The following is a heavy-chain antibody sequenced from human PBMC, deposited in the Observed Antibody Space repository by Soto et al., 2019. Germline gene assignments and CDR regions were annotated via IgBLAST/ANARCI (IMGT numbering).Heavy chain of an antibody. J-gene: IGHJ4*02. CDR1: GFTFSSYA. CDR3: AKVPLYGDYDLGYYFDY. D-gene: IGHD4-17*01. V-gene: IGHV3-23*01. CDR2: ISGSGGST. Sequence: PGGSLRLSCAASGFTFSSYAMSWVRQAPGKGLEWVSAISGSGGSTYYADSVKGRFTISRDNSKNTLYLQMNSLRAEDTAVYYCAKVPLYGDYDLGYYFDYWGQGTLVTVSS.